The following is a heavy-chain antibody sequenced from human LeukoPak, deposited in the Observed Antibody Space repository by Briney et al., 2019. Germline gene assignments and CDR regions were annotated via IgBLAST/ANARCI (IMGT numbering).Heavy chain of an antibody. D-gene: IGHD5-18*01. CDR2: ITSSSDYI. CDR1: GFTVSSNY. V-gene: IGHV3-21*01. Sequence: GGSLRLSCAASGFTVSSNYMSWVRQAPGKGLEWVSSITSSSDYIYYADSVKGRFTISRHNAENSLHLQMNSLRADDTAVYYCAREFKSGYGMWAWGQGTLVTVSS. CDR3: AREFKSGYGMWA. J-gene: IGHJ5*02.